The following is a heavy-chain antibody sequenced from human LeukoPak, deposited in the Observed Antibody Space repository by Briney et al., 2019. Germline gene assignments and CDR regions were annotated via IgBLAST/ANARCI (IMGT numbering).Heavy chain of an antibody. D-gene: IGHD4-23*01. CDR1: GFTFSSYE. CDR3: ATETYGGNSDAFDI. Sequence: GGSLRLSCAASGFTFSSYEMNWVRQAPGKGLEWVSYISSSGSTIYYADSVKGRFTISRDNAKNSLLLQMNSLRAEDTAIYYCATETYGGNSDAFDIRGRGTMVTVSS. CDR2: ISSSGSTI. V-gene: IGHV3-48*03. J-gene: IGHJ3*02.